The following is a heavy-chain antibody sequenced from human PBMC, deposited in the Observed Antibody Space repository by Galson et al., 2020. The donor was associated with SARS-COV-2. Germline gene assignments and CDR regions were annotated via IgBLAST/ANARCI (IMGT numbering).Heavy chain of an antibody. D-gene: IGHD3-22*01. CDR1: GFTFSSYS. CDR3: ARVSGAWYYYDSSGDADY. J-gene: IGHJ4*02. Sequence: GESLKISCAASGFTFSSYSMNWVRQAPGKGLEWVSSISSSSSYIYYADSVKGRFPIYRDNAKNSLYLQMNSLRAEDTAVYYCARVSGAWYYYDSSGDADYWGQGTLVTVSS. V-gene: IGHV3-21*01. CDR2: ISSSSSYI.